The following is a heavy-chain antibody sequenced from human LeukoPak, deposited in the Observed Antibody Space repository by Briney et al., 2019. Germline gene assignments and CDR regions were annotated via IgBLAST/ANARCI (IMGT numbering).Heavy chain of an antibody. V-gene: IGHV4-4*07. CDR3: ARADCSGGYCYFFDY. Sequence: SETLSLTCTVSGDSMSTYYWNWIRQSAGKGLEWIGRIYTTGSTTYNPSLKNRVTLSVDTSENHFSLRLSSVTAADTAVYYCARADCSGGYCYFFDYWGQGTLVTVSS. CDR1: GDSMSTYY. D-gene: IGHD2-15*01. J-gene: IGHJ4*02. CDR2: IYTTGST.